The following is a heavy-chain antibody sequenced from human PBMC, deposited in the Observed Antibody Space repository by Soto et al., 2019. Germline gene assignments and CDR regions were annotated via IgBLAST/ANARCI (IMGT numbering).Heavy chain of an antibody. CDR1: GFTFSSSA. J-gene: IGHJ1*01. D-gene: IGHD6-19*01. CDR2: ISGSGGST. V-gene: IGHV3-23*01. CDR3: AKEGYSSGCYIQY. Sequence: GGALGLYCAASGFTFSSSAMSWVRQAPGKGLEWVSAISGSGGSTYYADSVKGRVTISRXXSXXXLXLXXXSLRAEDTAVYYGAKEGYSSGCYIQYWGQGTMVTVSS.